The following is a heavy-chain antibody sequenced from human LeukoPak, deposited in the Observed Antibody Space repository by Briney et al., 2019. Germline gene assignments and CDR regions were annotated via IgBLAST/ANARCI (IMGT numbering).Heavy chain of an antibody. J-gene: IGHJ4*02. CDR2: IYYSGST. V-gene: IGHV4-59*01. D-gene: IGHD6-13*01. Sequence: SETLSLTCTVSGGSISSYYWSWIRQPPGKGLEWLGYIYYSGSTNYNPSLKSRVTISVDTSKNQFSLKLSSVTAADTAVYYCARAGYSSSWYFDYWGQGTLVTVSS. CDR3: ARAGYSSSWYFDY. CDR1: GGSISSYY.